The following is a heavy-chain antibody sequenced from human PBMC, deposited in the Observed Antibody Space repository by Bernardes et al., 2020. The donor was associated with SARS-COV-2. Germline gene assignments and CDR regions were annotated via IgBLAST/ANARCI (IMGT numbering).Heavy chain of an antibody. J-gene: IGHJ4*02. Sequence: GGSLRLSCAASGFTFSAYCTSWVRQAPGKGLEWVANIKQDGSVKSYVDSVKGRFSISRDNAKNSLYLQMNSLRVEDTAVYYCASPSNPNYGDAFDYWGQGTRVTVSS. D-gene: IGHD4-17*01. V-gene: IGHV3-7*01. CDR2: IKQDGSVK. CDR1: GFTFSAYC. CDR3: ASPSNPNYGDAFDY.